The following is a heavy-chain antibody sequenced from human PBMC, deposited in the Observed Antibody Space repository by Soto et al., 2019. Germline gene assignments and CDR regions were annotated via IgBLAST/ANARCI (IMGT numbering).Heavy chain of an antibody. Sequence: EVQLVESGGGLVQPGGSLRLSCAASGFTVSRNYMSWVRQAPGKGLEWVSVIYSGGSTYYADSVKGRFTISRDNSKNTLYLQMNSLRAEDTAVYYCAAAGETTVTAYAFDIWGQGTMVTVSS. V-gene: IGHV3-66*01. J-gene: IGHJ3*02. CDR3: AAAGETTVTAYAFDI. CDR2: IYSGGST. CDR1: GFTVSRNY. D-gene: IGHD4-17*01.